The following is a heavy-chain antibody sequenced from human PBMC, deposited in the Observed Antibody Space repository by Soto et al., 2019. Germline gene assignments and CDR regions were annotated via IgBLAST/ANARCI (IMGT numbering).Heavy chain of an antibody. V-gene: IGHV2-5*02. CDR3: XXXXIGPFDY. CDR2: IYWDGDK. J-gene: IGHJ4*02. CDR1: GFSLSTSGVG. Sequence: QITLKESGPTLVKPTQTLTLTCTFSGFSLSTSGVGVGWIRQPPGKALEWLALIYWDGDKLYNPSLKSRLTIDXXXXXXXXXXXXXXXXXXXXXXXXXXXXXIGPFDYWGQGSLVTVSS.